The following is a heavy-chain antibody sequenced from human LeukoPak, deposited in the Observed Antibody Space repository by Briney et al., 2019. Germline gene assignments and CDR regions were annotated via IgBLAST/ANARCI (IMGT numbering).Heavy chain of an antibody. CDR3: ARVDGVATQAEGIDY. V-gene: IGHV4-34*01. Sequence: SETLSLTWAVYGGSFSGYYWSWIRQPPGKGLEWIGEINHSGSTNYNPSLKSRVTISVDTSKNQFSLKLSSVTAADTAVYYCARVDGVATQAEGIDYWGQGTLVTVSS. CDR1: GGSFSGYY. CDR2: INHSGST. D-gene: IGHD5-12*01. J-gene: IGHJ4*02.